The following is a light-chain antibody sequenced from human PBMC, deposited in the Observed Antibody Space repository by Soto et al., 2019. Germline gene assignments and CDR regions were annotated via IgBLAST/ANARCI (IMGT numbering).Light chain of an antibody. V-gene: IGKV3-20*01. CDR3: QQYHNTPQT. CDR1: KNLSSTY. CDR2: DAS. J-gene: IGKJ1*01. Sequence: VLSMSPGTLSLSPGERATLSCRATKNLSSTYLTWYHQKPGQAPRLLIYDASTRATGIPARFSGGGSGTDFTLTISSPQSEDSAIYYCQQYHNTPQTFGQGTKVDIK.